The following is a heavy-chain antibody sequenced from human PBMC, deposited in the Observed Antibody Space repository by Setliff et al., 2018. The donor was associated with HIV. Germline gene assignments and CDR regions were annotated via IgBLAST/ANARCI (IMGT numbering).Heavy chain of an antibody. J-gene: IGHJ4*02. D-gene: IGHD3-3*01. V-gene: IGHV4-4*07. Sequence: LSLTCTVSGGSISSYYWSWIRQPAGKGLAWIGRIYTSGSTNYNPSLKSRVTMSVDTSKNQFSLKLSSVTAADTAVYYCARDGFWSGYIDYWGQGTLVTVS. CDR2: IYTSGST. CDR1: GGSISSYY. CDR3: ARDGFWSGYIDY.